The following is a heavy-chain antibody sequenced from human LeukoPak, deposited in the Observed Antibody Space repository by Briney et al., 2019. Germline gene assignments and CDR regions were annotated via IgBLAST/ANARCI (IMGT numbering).Heavy chain of an antibody. Sequence: AGGSLRLSCAASGFAFSNYDMNWVRQAPGKGLEWVSYISRSATTTHYADSVKGRFTIFRDNSKNTLYLQMNSLRVEDTAIYYCAKGPLDYIHGTHYFDYWGQGTLVTVSS. CDR3: AKGPLDYIHGTHYFDY. V-gene: IGHV3-48*01. CDR1: GFAFSNYD. J-gene: IGHJ4*02. CDR2: ISRSATTT. D-gene: IGHD4-11*01.